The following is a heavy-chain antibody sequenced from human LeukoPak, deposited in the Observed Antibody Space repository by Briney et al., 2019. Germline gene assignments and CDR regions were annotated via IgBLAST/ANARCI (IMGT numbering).Heavy chain of an antibody. V-gene: IGHV3-23*01. CDR1: GFTFSNYA. D-gene: IGHD2-8*01. J-gene: IGHJ5*02. CDR2: ISGSGGRT. CDR3: TRRANGRRYIWFDT. Sequence: GGSLRLSCAVSGFTFSNYAMNWVRQAPGKGLEWVSAISGSGGRTYYADSVKGRFTISRDNSKNTVYLQMSSLRAEDTAVYYCTRRANGRRYIWFDTWGQGTLVTVSS.